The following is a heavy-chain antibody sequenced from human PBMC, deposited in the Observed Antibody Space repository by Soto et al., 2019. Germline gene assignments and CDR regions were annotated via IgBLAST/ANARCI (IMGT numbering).Heavy chain of an antibody. CDR1: GYSFTSYW. J-gene: IGHJ6*02. Sequence: LGESLKISCKGSGYSFTSYWIGWVRQMPGKGLEWMGIIYPGDSDTRYSPSFQGQVTISADKSISTAYLQWSSLKASDTAMYYCAREYYDFWSGYHRDYYYGMDVWGQGTTVTSP. V-gene: IGHV5-51*01. D-gene: IGHD3-3*01. CDR3: AREYYDFWSGYHRDYYYGMDV. CDR2: IYPGDSDT.